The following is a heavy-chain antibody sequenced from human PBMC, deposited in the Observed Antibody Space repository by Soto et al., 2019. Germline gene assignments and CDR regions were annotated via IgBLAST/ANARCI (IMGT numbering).Heavy chain of an antibody. CDR2: IYYSGST. V-gene: IGHV4-39*01. Sequence: SETLSLTCTVSGGSISSSSYYWGWIRQPPGKGLEWIGSIYYSGSTYYNPSLKCRVTISVDTSKNQFSLKLSSVTAADTAVYYCARPTSSWYHGSLNWFDPWGQGTLVTVSS. J-gene: IGHJ5*02. D-gene: IGHD6-13*01. CDR1: GGSISSSSYY. CDR3: ARPTSSWYHGSLNWFDP.